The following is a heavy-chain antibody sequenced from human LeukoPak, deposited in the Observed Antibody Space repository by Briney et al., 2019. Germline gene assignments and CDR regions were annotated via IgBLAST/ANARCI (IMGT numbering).Heavy chain of an antibody. CDR2: IAYDGSNK. Sequence: GGSLRLSCAASGFTFRNYAMHWVRQAPGKGLEWVAVIAYDGSNKYYADSVKGRFTISRDNSYNTVSLQMNSLRDEDTGVYYCAKGLRTGVGPYMGYHYYMDVWGKGATVTVSS. V-gene: IGHV3-30-3*01. CDR1: GFTFRNYA. J-gene: IGHJ6*03. CDR3: AKGLRTGVGPYMGYHYYMDV. D-gene: IGHD3-16*01.